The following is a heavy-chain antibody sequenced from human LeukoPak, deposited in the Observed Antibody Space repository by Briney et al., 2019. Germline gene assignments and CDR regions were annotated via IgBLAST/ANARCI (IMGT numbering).Heavy chain of an antibody. CDR3: ARVKYYDSSGYHTLLDY. J-gene: IGHJ4*02. CDR1: GFTFTSSA. Sequence: ASVKVSCKASGFTFTSSAMQWVRQARGQRLEWMEWISAYNGNTNYAQKLQGRVTMTTDTSTSTAYMELRSLRSDDTAVYYCARVKYYDSSGYHTLLDYWGQGTLVTVSS. D-gene: IGHD3-22*01. V-gene: IGHV1-18*01. CDR2: ISAYNGNT.